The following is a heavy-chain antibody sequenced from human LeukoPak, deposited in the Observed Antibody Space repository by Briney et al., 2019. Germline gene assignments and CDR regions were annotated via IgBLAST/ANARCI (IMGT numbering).Heavy chain of an antibody. D-gene: IGHD2-15*01. V-gene: IGHV1-18*01. CDR2: ISAHNGNT. Sequence: AASVKVSCKASGYTFTNYGISWVRQAPGQGLEWMGWISAHNGNTKYAQKLQGRVTMTTDTSTSTAYMELRSLRSDDTAVYYCARDLFVVAFDYWGQGTLVTVSS. CDR1: GYTFTNYG. CDR3: ARDLFVVAFDY. J-gene: IGHJ4*02.